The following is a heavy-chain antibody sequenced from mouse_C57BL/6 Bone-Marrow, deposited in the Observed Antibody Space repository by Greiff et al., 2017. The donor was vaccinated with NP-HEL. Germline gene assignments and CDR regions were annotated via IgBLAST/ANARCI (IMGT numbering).Heavy chain of an antibody. J-gene: IGHJ1*03. V-gene: IGHV7-1*01. D-gene: IGHD1-1*01. CDR1: GFTFSDFY. CDR2: SRNKANDYTT. CDR3: ARDAPYYYGSSYGGYFDV. Sequence: EVQRVESGGGLVQSGRSLRLSCATSGFTFSDFYMEWVRQAPGKGLEWIAASRNKANDYTTEYSASVKGRFIVSRDTSQSILYLQMNALRAEDTAIYYCARDAPYYYGSSYGGYFDVWGTGTTVTVSS.